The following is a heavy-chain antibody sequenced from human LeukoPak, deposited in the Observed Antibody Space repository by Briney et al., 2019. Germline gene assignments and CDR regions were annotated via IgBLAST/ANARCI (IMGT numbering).Heavy chain of an antibody. CDR2: IYYSGST. J-gene: IGHJ3*02. D-gene: IGHD3-9*01. CDR1: GGSISSGSHY. V-gene: IGHV4-39*07. CDR3: ARASRPYDILTGYYYDAFDI. Sequence: SETLSLTCTVSGGSISSGSHYWVWIRQPPGKGLEWIGSIYYSGSTYYNPSLKSRVTISVDTSKNQFSLKLSSVTAADTAVYYCARASRPYDILTGYYYDAFDIWGQGTMVTVSS.